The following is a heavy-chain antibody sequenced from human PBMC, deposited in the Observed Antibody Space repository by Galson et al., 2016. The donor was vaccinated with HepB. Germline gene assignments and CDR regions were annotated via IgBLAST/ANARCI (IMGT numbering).Heavy chain of an antibody. D-gene: IGHD2-2*02. J-gene: IGHJ3*02. V-gene: IGHV4-30-4*01. CDR2: IYTTGNS. CDR3: ARGPPEGCGASPCYIGAFDM. Sequence: TLSLTCTVSGGSISTGVYYWSWNRQPPGKGLEWIGYIYTTGNSYYNPSLESRVTISVDVSKNQFSLNLRSLTAADTAVYYCARGPPEGCGASPCYIGAFDMWGQGTVVTVSS. CDR1: GGSISTGVYY.